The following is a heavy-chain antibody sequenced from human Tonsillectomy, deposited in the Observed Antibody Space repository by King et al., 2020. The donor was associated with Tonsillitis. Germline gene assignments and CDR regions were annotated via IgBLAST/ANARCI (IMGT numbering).Heavy chain of an antibody. J-gene: IGHJ4*02. CDR3: ARDGGYYGSGSYDY. V-gene: IGHV1-46*01. CDR2: INPSDGST. D-gene: IGHD3-10*01. CDR1: EYTFTSYY. Sequence: VQLVQSGAEVKKPGASVKVSCEASEYTFTSYYVHWVRQAPGQGLQWMGIINPSDGSTTYAQKFQGRVTMTRDTSTSTVYMELSSLRSEDKAVYYCARDGGYYGSGSYDYWGQGTLVTVSS.